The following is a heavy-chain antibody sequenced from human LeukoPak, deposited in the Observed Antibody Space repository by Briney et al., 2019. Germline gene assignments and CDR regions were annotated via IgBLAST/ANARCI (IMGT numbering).Heavy chain of an antibody. J-gene: IGHJ6*03. CDR3: AKTLIAAAGARDMDV. CDR1: GFTFSIYS. V-gene: IGHV3-48*01. D-gene: IGHD6-13*01. Sequence: GGSLRLSCAASGFTFSIYSMNWVRQAPGKGLEWVSYISSSSSTIYYADSVKGRFTISRDNSKNTLYLQMNSLRAEDTAVYYCAKTLIAAAGARDMDVWGKGTTVTVSS. CDR2: ISSSSSTI.